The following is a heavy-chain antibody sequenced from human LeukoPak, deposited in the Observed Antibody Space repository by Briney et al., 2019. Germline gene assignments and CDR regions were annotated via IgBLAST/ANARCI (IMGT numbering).Heavy chain of an antibody. CDR2: IYYSGST. V-gene: IGHV4-59*01. CDR3: ARGGRGWLQTSYYYGMDV. J-gene: IGHJ6*02. D-gene: IGHD5-24*01. CDR1: GGSISSYY. Sequence: SETLSLTCTVSGGSISSYYWSWIRQPPGKGLEWIGYIYYSGSTNCNPSLKSRVTISVDTSKNQFSLKLSSVTAADTAVYYCARGGRGWLQTSYYYGMDVWGQGTTVTVSS.